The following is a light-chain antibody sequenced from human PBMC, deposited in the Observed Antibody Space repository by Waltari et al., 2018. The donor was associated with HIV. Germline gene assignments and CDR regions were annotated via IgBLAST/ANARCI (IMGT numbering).Light chain of an antibody. CDR2: GAS. CDR3: HQYGTSPWT. Sequence: EVVLTQSPGTLSLSPGERATLFCRASQSVPLNYVAWFQQKPGQAPRLFIYGASSRATGITDRFSGSGSGTDFTLTITRLEPEDFAVYYCHQYGTSPWTFGQGTKVEIK. CDR1: QSVPLNY. V-gene: IGKV3-20*01. J-gene: IGKJ1*01.